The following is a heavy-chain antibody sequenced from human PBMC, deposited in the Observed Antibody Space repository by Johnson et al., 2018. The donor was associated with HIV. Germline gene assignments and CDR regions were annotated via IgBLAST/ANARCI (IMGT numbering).Heavy chain of an antibody. D-gene: IGHD3-16*01. V-gene: IGHV3-23*04. CDR1: GFTFSIYA. Sequence: VQLVESGGGVVRPGGSLRLSCAASGFTFSIYAMTWVRQAPGKGLEWVSGISGSGGSTYYADSVKGRFTISRDNSKNPLYLEMNSLRAEDTAVYYCTTGLNRPFTPYPLDAFDIWGQGTMVTVSS. CDR3: TTGLNRPFTPYPLDAFDI. J-gene: IGHJ3*02. CDR2: ISGSGGST.